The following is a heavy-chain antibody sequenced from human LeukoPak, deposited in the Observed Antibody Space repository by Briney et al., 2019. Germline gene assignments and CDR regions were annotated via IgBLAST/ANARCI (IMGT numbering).Heavy chain of an antibody. D-gene: IGHD6-6*01. CDR3: ARTYSSSPYYYYYMDV. J-gene: IGHJ6*03. V-gene: IGHV1-18*01. Sequence: ASVKVSCKASGYTFTSYAMNWVRQAPGQGLEWMGWISAYNGNTNYAQKLQGRVTMTTDTSTSTAYMELRSLRSDDTAVYYCARTYSSSPYYYYYMDVWGKGTTVTVSS. CDR2: ISAYNGNT. CDR1: GYTFTSYA.